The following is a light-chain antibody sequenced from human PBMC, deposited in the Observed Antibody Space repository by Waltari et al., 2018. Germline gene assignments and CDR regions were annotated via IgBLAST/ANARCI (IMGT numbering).Light chain of an antibody. CDR2: WAS. V-gene: IGKV4-1*01. Sequence: DIVITQSPDSLAVSLGERATINCKSSQSVLYDATNKNFLALYQQKPGQPPKLLIYWASTRESGVPDRFSGSGSGTDFTLTISSLQAEDVAVYYCQQYYSTPTWTIGQGTKVEIK. CDR1: QSVLYDATNKNF. CDR3: QQYYSTPTWT. J-gene: IGKJ1*01.